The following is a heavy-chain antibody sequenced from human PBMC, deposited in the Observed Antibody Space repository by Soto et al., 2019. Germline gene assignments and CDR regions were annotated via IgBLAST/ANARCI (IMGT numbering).Heavy chain of an antibody. V-gene: IGHV4-31*03. CDR3: ARDRSSTGIYYYYYYGMDV. Sequence: SLTCTVSGGSISSGGYYWSWIRQHPGKGLEWIGYIYYSGSTYYNPSLKSRVTISVDASKNQFSLKLSSVTAADTAVYYCARDRSSTGIYYYYYYGMDVWGQGTTVTVSS. J-gene: IGHJ6*02. D-gene: IGHD6-6*01. CDR2: IYYSGST. CDR1: GGSISSGGYY.